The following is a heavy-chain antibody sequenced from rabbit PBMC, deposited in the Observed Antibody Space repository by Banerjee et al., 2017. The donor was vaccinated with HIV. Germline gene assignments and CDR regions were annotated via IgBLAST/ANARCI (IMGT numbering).Heavy chain of an antibody. D-gene: IGHD2-1*01. V-gene: IGHV1S45*01. CDR2: IYAGGSGST. J-gene: IGHJ4*01. CDR1: GFSFSSSYR. CDR3: ARRGGTGDYNL. Sequence: QEQLEESGGDLVKPEGSLTLTCTASGFSFSSSYRICWVRQAPGKGLEWIACIYAGGSGSTYYTSWAKGRFTVSKTSSTTVTLQMTSLTAADTATYFCARRGGTGDYNLWGPGTLVTVS.